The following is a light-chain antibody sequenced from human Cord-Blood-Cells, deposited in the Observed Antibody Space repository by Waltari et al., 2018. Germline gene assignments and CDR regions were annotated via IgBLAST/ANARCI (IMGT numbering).Light chain of an antibody. CDR1: SSKRENND. V-gene: IGLV1-36*01. CDR2: YDD. J-gene: IGLJ1*01. Sequence: QSVLTQPPSVSEAPRQRVTISCSGSSSKRENNDVNWYHQLPGKAPKHLIYYDDLLPSGVCDPFSGSKSGTSASLAISGLQSEDEAAYYGPAWDYSLNGYVFGTGTKVTVL. CDR3: PAWDYSLNGYV.